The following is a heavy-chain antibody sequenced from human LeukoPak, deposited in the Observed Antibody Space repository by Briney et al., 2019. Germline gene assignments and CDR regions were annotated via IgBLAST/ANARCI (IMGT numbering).Heavy chain of an antibody. CDR1: GFTFSSYG. CDR2: IWYDGSNK. D-gene: IGHD3-22*01. Sequence: GGSLRLSCAASGFTFSSYGMHWVRQAPGKGLEWVAVIWYDGSNKYYADSVKGRFTISRDNSKNTLYLQMNSLRAEDTAVYYCARADRYNWFDPWGQGTLVTVSS. V-gene: IGHV3-33*08. CDR3: ARADRYNWFDP. J-gene: IGHJ5*02.